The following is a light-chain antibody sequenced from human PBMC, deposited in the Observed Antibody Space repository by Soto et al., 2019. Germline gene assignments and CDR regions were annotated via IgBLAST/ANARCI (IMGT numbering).Light chain of an antibody. Sequence: QSVLTQPPSASGSPGQSVTISCTGTSSDIGDYDYVSWYQQHPGKAPKLIIYEVTNRPSGVPDRFSGSKSGNSASLTVSGLQAEDEGDYFCSSYARRSNLLFGGGTKLTVL. CDR1: SSDIGDYDY. V-gene: IGLV2-8*01. CDR3: SSYARRSNLL. CDR2: EVT. J-gene: IGLJ2*01.